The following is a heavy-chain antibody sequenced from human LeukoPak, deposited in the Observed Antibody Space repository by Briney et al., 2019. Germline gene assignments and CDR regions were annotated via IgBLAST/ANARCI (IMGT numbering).Heavy chain of an antibody. CDR1: GFTLSNYW. CDR3: ARAGEGATVY. D-gene: IGHD1-26*01. V-gene: IGHV3-7*01. Sequence: GGSLRLSCVASGFTLSNYWMSWVRQAPGKGLEWVANIKPDGSERYYVDSVKGRFTISRDNAKHSLFLQMNSLAAEDTAVYYCARAGEGATVYWGQGTLVTVSS. CDR2: IKPDGSER. J-gene: IGHJ4*02.